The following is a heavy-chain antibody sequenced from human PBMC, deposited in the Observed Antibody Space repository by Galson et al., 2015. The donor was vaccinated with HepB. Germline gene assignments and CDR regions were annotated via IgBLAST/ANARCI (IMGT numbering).Heavy chain of an antibody. Sequence: SVKVSCKASGGTFSSYAISWVRQAPGQELEWMGGIIPIFGTANYAQKFQGRVTITADESTSTAYMELSSLRSEDTAVYYWARGGGETEFYYYGGMDVWGQGSTVTVSS. D-gene: IGHD3-16*01. CDR1: GGTFSSYA. J-gene: IGHJ6*02. CDR2: IIPIFGTA. CDR3: ARGGGETEFYYYGGMDV. V-gene: IGHV1-69*13.